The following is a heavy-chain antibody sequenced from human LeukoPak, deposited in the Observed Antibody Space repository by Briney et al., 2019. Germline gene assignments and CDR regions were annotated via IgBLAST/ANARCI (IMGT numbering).Heavy chain of an antibody. CDR2: IYYSGST. Sequence: PSETLSLTCTVSGGSISSYYWSWIRQPPGKGLEWIGNIYYSGSTNYNPSLKSRVTISVDTSKNQFSLKLSSVTAADTAVYYCARGWFDAPNRFDPWGQGTLVTVSS. CDR3: ARGWFDAPNRFDP. D-gene: IGHD2-15*01. J-gene: IGHJ5*02. V-gene: IGHV4-59*01. CDR1: GGSISSYY.